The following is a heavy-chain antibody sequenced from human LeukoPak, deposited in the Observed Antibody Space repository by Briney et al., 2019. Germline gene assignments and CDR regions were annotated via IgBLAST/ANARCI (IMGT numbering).Heavy chain of an antibody. CDR1: GLTSGSYE. D-gene: IGHD6-19*01. J-gene: IGHJ4*02. Sequence: PGGPLRLSCEAPGLTSGSYEMNWVGQPPGKGLDWVSYISSSGSPIYYADSVEGRFTISRDNAKNSLYLQMNSLRAEDTAVYYCVLRGAVAAADFWGQGTLVTVSS. V-gene: IGHV3-48*03. CDR2: ISSSGSPI. CDR3: VLRGAVAAADF.